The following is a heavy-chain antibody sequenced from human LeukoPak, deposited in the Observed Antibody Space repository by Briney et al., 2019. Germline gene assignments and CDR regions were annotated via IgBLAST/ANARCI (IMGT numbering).Heavy chain of an antibody. CDR3: ARGAVVGATGSEYYYYYYMDV. CDR1: GYTFTSYG. Sequence: ASVKVSCKASGYTFTSYGISWLRQAPGQGLEWMGWISAYNGNTNYAQKLQGRVTMTTDTSTSTAYMELRSLRSDDTAVYYCARGAVVGATGSEYYYYYYMDVWGKGTTVTVSS. CDR2: ISAYNGNT. D-gene: IGHD1-26*01. J-gene: IGHJ6*03. V-gene: IGHV1-18*01.